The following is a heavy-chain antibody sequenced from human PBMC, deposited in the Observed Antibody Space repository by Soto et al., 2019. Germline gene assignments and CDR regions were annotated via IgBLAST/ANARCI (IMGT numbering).Heavy chain of an antibody. CDR3: AKALGELSPESFDY. CDR1: GFTFSSYA. D-gene: IGHD3-16*02. Sequence: QVQLVESGGGVVQPGRSLRLSCAASGFTFSSYAMHWVRQAPGKGLEWVAIMSYDGNNQYYADSVKGRFTISRDNFKNTLYLQMKSLRAEDTAVYYCAKALGELSPESFDYWGQGILVTVSS. V-gene: IGHV3-30*18. CDR2: MSYDGNNQ. J-gene: IGHJ4*02.